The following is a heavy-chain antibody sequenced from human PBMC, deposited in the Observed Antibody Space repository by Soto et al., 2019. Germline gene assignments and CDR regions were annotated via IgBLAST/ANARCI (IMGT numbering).Heavy chain of an antibody. V-gene: IGHV5-51*01. D-gene: IGHD2-2*01. Sequence: GESLKISCTGVGYSFTSYWIGWVRQMPGKGLEWMGIIYPGDSDTRYSPSFQGQVTISADKSITTAYLQWSSLKASDTAMYYCARGYCTTTICDPWFDPWGQGTLVNVSS. CDR1: GYSFTSYW. J-gene: IGHJ5*02. CDR3: ARGYCTTTICDPWFDP. CDR2: IYPGDSDT.